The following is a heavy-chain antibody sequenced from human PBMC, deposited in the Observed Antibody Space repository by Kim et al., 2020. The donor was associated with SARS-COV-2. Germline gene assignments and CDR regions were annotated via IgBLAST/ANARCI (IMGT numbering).Heavy chain of an antibody. J-gene: IGHJ6*03. Sequence: GGSLRLSCVASRIVFSKYSIHWVRQAPGKGLEWVSVISHNGSGEHYVDSVKGRFRISRDNSRNTLFLQMNSLRVEDTAIYYCARVGLCYSSRNDLYVWG. CDR1: RIVFSKYS. CDR2: ISHNGSGE. CDR3: ARVGLCYSSRNDLYV. V-gene: IGHV3-30*03. D-gene: IGHD2-8*01.